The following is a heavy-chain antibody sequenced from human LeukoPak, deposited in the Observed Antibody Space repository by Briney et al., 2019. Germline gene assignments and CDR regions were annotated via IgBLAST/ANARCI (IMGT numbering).Heavy chain of an antibody. Sequence: GGSLRLSCAASGFTVSSNYVSWVRQAPGKGLEWVSNIYSGGTTYYADSVKGRFTISRDNSKNTLYLQMNSLRAEDTAVYYCATSIAVAGTVDYWGQGALVTVSS. J-gene: IGHJ4*02. D-gene: IGHD6-19*01. V-gene: IGHV3-66*01. CDR3: ATSIAVAGTVDY. CDR1: GFTVSSNY. CDR2: IYSGGTT.